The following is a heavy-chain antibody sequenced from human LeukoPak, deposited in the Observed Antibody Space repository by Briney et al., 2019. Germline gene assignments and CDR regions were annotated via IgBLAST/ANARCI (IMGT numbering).Heavy chain of an antibody. V-gene: IGHV4-59*08. D-gene: IGHD3-10*01. CDR3: ARATRKLTMVREGEFDY. J-gene: IGHJ4*02. CDR1: GGSISSYY. CDR2: IYYSGST. Sequence: SETLSLTCTVSGGSISSYYWSWIRQPPGKGLEWIGYIYYSGSTNYNPSLKSRVTISVDTSKNQFSLKLSSVTAADTAVYYCARATRKLTMVREGEFDYWGQGTLVTVSS.